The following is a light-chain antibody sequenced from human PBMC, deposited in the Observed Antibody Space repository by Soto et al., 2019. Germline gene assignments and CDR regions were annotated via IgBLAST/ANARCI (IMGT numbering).Light chain of an antibody. V-gene: IGLV2-14*01. Sequence: QSVLAQPSSVSGSPGQSITISCTGTSTDVGGYNYVSWYQHHPGKGPKLIIYEVNNRPSGVSDRFSGSKSGNKASLTISNLEAEDESDSYCGSYTSTDTPFVSGTGTKVTVL. J-gene: IGLJ1*01. CDR2: EVN. CDR1: STDVGGYNY. CDR3: GSYTSTDTPFV.